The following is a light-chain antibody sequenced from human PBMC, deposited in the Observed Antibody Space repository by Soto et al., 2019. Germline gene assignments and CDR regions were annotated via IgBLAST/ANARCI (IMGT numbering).Light chain of an antibody. Sequence: QSALTQPPSVSGSPGQSVTISCTGTSSDVGNYNSVSWYQQPPGTVPKLMIYEVTNRPSGVPDRLSGSKSGNTASLTISGLQPGDEADYYCSSYTTSNTDVFGTGTKVTVL. CDR2: EVT. V-gene: IGLV2-18*02. CDR3: SSYTTSNTDV. J-gene: IGLJ1*01. CDR1: SSDVGNYNS.